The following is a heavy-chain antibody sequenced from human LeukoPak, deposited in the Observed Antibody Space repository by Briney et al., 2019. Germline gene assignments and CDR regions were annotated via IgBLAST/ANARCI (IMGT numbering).Heavy chain of an antibody. V-gene: IGHV1-69*13. CDR2: IIPIFGTA. CDR1: GGSYSSHA. D-gene: IGHD4-23*01. Sequence: SVKVSCKASGGSYSSHAINWVRQAPGQGLEWMGGIIPIFGTANYAQKFQDRVTITAVESMSTVYMELSSLRSEDTAVYYCARGWLAESTVVTPYNYWGQGTLVTVSS. J-gene: IGHJ4*02. CDR3: ARGWLAESTVVTPYNY.